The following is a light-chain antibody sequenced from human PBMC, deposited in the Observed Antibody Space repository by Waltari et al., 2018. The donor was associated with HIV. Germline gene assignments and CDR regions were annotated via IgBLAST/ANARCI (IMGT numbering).Light chain of an antibody. CDR3: GTWDTSLDAGV. CDR1: SSNIGHNY. J-gene: IGLJ3*02. CDR2: DNN. V-gene: IGLV1-51*01. Sequence: SVLTQPPSVSAAPGQKVTISCSGSSSNIGHNYVSWFQQLPAAAPRFLIYDNNQRPSGVPDRFSGSRSGTSATLGVSGLQPGDEADYYCGTWDTSLDAGVFGGGTKLTVL.